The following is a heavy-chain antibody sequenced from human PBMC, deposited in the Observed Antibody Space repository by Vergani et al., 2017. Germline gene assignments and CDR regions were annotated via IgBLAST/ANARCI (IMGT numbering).Heavy chain of an antibody. J-gene: IGHJ6*02. CDR1: GFTFSDHY. V-gene: IGHV3-11*04. CDR2: MSSGNSI. CDR3: ARETDTGSSVSYNYYAMDV. Sequence: QVQLVESGGGLVKPGGSLRLSCAASGFTFSDHYMSWVRQAPGKGLEWISYMSSGNSIYYADSVKGRFTVSRDNTKNTLYLQMNSLRAEDTAVYYCARETDTGSSVSYNYYAMDVWGQGTTGSVSS. D-gene: IGHD3-9*01.